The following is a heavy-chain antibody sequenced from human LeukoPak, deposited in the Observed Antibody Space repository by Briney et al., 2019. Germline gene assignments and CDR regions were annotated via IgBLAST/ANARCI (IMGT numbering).Heavy chain of an antibody. CDR2: ISYDGSNK. D-gene: IGHD5-24*01. CDR1: GFTFSSYG. V-gene: IGHV3-30*18. J-gene: IGHJ4*02. Sequence: GGSLRLSCAASGFTFSSYGMHWVRQAPGKGLEWVAVISYDGSNKNYADSVKGRFTISRDNSKNTLYLQMNSLRAEDTAVYYCAKERRRWLQSVFDYWGQGTLVTVSS. CDR3: AKERRRWLQSVFDY.